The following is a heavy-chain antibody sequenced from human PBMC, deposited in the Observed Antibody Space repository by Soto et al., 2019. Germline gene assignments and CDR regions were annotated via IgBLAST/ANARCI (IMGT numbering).Heavy chain of an antibody. CDR1: GYSFTSHC. J-gene: IGHJ6*02. Sequence: GASLKISCKGSGYSFTSHCIVWVRQMPGKGLEWVGSIYPGDSDTRYSPSFQGQVTISADKSISTAYLQWSSLKASDTAMYYCARTIAVAAETSYYYYYGMDVWGQGTTVTVS. CDR3: ARTIAVAAETSYYYYYGMDV. D-gene: IGHD6-19*01. V-gene: IGHV5-51*01. CDR2: IYPGDSDT.